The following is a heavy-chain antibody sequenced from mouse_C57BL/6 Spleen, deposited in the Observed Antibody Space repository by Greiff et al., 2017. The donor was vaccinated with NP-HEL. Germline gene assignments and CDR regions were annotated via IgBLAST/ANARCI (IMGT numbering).Heavy chain of an antibody. V-gene: IGHV1-72*01. CDR3: ARWWTAQVRGHAMDY. CDR1: GYTFTSYW. Sequence: QVQLKQPGAELVKPGASVKLSCKASGYTFTSYWMHWVKQRPGRGLEWIGRIDPNSGGTKYNEKFKSKATLTVDKPSSTAYMQLSSLTSEDSAVYYCARWWTAQVRGHAMDYWGQGTSVTVSS. D-gene: IGHD3-2*02. CDR2: IDPNSGGT. J-gene: IGHJ4*01.